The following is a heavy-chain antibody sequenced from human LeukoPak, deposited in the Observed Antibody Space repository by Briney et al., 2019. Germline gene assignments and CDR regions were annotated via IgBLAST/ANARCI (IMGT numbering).Heavy chain of an antibody. V-gene: IGHV5-51*01. CDR1: GYSFTSYW. Sequence: GESLKISCKGSGYSFTSYWIGWVRQMPGKGLEWMGIIYPGDSATRYSPSFQGQVTISADKSITTAYLQWGSLKASDTAMYYCARFSPVSPFDPWGQGTRVTVSS. CDR3: ARFSPVSPFDP. D-gene: IGHD2-8*01. J-gene: IGHJ5*02. CDR2: IYPGDSAT.